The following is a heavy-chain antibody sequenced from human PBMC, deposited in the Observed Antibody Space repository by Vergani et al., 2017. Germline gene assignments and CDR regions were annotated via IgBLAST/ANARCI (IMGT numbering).Heavy chain of an antibody. CDR2: INWNGGST. CDR1: GFTFDDYG. V-gene: IGHV3-20*04. CDR3: AILPDYYDSSGYLDRDY. D-gene: IGHD3-22*01. J-gene: IGHJ4*02. Sequence: EVQLVESGGGVVRPGGSLRLSCAASGFTFDDYGMSWVRQAPGKGLEWVSGINWNGGSTGYAASWKGRFTISRDNAKNSLYLQMNSLRAEDTALYYCAILPDYYDSSGYLDRDYWGQGTLVTVSS.